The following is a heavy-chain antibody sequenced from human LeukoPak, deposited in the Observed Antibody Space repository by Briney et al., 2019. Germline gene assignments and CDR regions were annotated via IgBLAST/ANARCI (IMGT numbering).Heavy chain of an antibody. V-gene: IGHV1-18*01. CDR1: GYTFTSYG. CDR3: ARVWFGEWSFDP. CDR2: ISAYNGNT. Sequence: ASVKVSCKASGYTFTSYGISWVRRAPGQGLEWMGWISAYNGNTNYAQKLQGRVTMTTDTSTSTAYMELRSLRSDDTAVYYCARVWFGEWSFDPWGQGTLVTVSS. J-gene: IGHJ5*02. D-gene: IGHD3-10*01.